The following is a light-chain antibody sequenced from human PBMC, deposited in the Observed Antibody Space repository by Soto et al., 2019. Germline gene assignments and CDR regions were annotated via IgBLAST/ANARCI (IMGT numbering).Light chain of an antibody. CDR3: QKYNSAPWT. V-gene: IGKV1-9*01. J-gene: IGKJ1*01. CDR2: GAS. CDR1: QGIGSY. Sequence: DIQLTQSPYFLSASVGDRVTITCRASQGIGSYLAWYQQKPGKAPKLLISGASTLQSGVPSRFSGSGSGTEFTLTISSLQPEDVATYYCQKYNSAPWTFGQGTKVDIK.